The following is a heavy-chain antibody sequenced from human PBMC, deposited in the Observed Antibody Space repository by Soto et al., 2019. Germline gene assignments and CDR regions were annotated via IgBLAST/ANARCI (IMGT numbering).Heavy chain of an antibody. J-gene: IGHJ6*02. V-gene: IGHV3-30*18. CDR1: GFTFSSYG. Sequence: QVQLVEAGGGVVQPGRSLRLSCAASGFTFSSYGMHWVRQAPGKGLEWVAVISYDGSNKYYADSVKGRFTISRDNSKNTMYLQMSSLRAEDTAVYYCEKDHLRGVRGVITYYYGMDVWGQGTTVTVSS. D-gene: IGHD3-10*01. CDR3: EKDHLRGVRGVITYYYGMDV. CDR2: ISYDGSNK.